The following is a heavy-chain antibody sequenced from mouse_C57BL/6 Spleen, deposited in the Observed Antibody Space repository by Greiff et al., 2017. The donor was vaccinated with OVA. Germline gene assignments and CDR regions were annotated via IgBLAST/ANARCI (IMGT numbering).Heavy chain of an antibody. CDR3: AILRMFAY. CDR1: GYTFTSYW. CDR2: IDPSDSYT. Sequence: VQLQQPGAELVMPGASVKLSCKASGYTFTSYWMHWVKQRPGQGLEWIGEIDPSDSYTNYNQKFKGKSTLTVDKSSSTAYMQLSSLTSEGSAVYYCAILRMFAYWGQGTLVTVSA. J-gene: IGHJ3*01. V-gene: IGHV1-69*01. D-gene: IGHD1-1*01.